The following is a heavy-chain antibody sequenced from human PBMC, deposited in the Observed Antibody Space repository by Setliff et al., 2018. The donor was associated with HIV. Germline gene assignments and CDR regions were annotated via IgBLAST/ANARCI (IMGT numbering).Heavy chain of an antibody. CDR1: GGSFSGFY. J-gene: IGHJ4*02. CDR2: INHSGST. V-gene: IGHV4-34*01. D-gene: IGHD2-2*01. Sequence: SETLSLTCAVYGGSFSGFYWSWIRQPPGKGLEWIGEINHSGSTTYNPSLKSRVLISVDTSKNHFSLRLTSVTAADTAIYYCARHVVALGIVVLPAGALDFWGPGTLVTVSS. CDR3: ARHVVALGIVVLPAGALDF.